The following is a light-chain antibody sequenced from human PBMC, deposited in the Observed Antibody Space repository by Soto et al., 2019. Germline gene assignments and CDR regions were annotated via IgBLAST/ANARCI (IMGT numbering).Light chain of an antibody. J-gene: IGLJ3*02. CDR3: SSYAGRNNFGV. CDR1: SSDVGGYNY. V-gene: IGLV2-8*01. Sequence: QSVLTQPPSASGSPGQSVTISCTGTSSDVGGYNYVSWYQQHPGKAPKLMIYEVNKRPSGVPDRFSGSKSGNTASLTVTGFQAEDEADYYCSSYAGRNNFGVFGGGTKVTVL. CDR2: EVN.